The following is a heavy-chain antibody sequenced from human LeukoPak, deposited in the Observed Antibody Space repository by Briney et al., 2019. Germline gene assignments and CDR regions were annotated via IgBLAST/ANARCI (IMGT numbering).Heavy chain of an antibody. V-gene: IGHV3-30*02. CDR2: IRYDGSNK. Sequence: GGSLRLSCAASGFTFSSYGMHWVRQAPGKGLEWVAFIRYDGSNKYYADSVKGRFTISRDNSKNTLYLQMNSLRAEDTAVYYCARDLRVIGSAAATQDYWGQGTLVTVSS. CDR1: GFTFSSYG. J-gene: IGHJ4*02. CDR3: ARDLRVIGSAAATQDY. D-gene: IGHD2-15*01.